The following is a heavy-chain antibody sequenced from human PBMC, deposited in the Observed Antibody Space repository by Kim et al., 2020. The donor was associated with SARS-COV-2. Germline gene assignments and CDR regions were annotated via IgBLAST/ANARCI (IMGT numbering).Heavy chain of an antibody. V-gene: IGHV3-49*03. CDR1: GFTFGDYA. CDR2: IRSKAYGGTT. CDR3: TRGLPYVWGSYRTPYFDF. Sequence: GSLRLSCTASGFTFGDYAMSWFRQAPGKGLEWVGFIRSKAYGGTTEYAASVEGRFSISRDDSKSIAYLQMNSLKTEDTAVYYCTRGLPYVWGSYRTPYFDFWGQGTLVTVSS. D-gene: IGHD3-16*02. J-gene: IGHJ4*02.